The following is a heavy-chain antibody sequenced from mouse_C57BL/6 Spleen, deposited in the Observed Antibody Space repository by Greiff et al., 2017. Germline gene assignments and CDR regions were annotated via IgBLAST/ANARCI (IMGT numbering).Heavy chain of an antibody. V-gene: IGHV1-50*01. D-gene: IGHD2-3*01. J-gene: IGHJ4*01. CDR1: GYTFTSYW. CDR2: IDPSDSYT. Sequence: VQLQQSGAELVKPGASVKLSCKASGYTFTSYWMQWVKQRPGQGLEWIGEIDPSDSYTNYNQKFKGKATLTVDTSSSTAYMQLSSLTSEDSAVYYCARIEGLLRNYYAMDYWGQGTSVTVSS. CDR3: ARIEGLLRNYYAMDY.